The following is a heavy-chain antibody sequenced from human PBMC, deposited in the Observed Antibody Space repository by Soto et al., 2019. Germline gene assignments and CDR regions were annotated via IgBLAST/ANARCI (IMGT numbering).Heavy chain of an antibody. D-gene: IGHD3-9*01. CDR1: GGSISSYY. V-gene: IGHV4-59*01. Sequence: SETLSLTCTVSGGSISSYYWSWIRQPPGKGLEWIGYMYNTGSTIYNPSLKSRVTISVDTSKNQFSLKLRSVTAADTAVYYCARGSYNILTGYYLDYWGQGTLVTVSS. CDR2: MYNTGST. CDR3: ARGSYNILTGYYLDY. J-gene: IGHJ4*02.